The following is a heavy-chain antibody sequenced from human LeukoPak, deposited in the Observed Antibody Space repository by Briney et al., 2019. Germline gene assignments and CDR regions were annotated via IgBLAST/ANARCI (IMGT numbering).Heavy chain of an antibody. CDR2: ISYSGST. J-gene: IGHJ4*02. V-gene: IGHV4-39*07. CDR1: GGSISSRNYY. Sequence: SETLSLTCTVSGGSISSRNYYWGWIRQPPGKGLEWIGSISYSGSTYYKSSLKSRVTISVDTSKNQFSLRLSSVTAADTAVYYCARDAGTLAARLDDWGPGTQVTVSS. D-gene: IGHD6-6*01. CDR3: ARDAGTLAARLDD.